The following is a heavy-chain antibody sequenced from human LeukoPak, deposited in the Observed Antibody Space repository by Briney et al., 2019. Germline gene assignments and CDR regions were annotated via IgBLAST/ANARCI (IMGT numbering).Heavy chain of an antibody. D-gene: IGHD3-16*01. J-gene: IGHJ6*02. CDR1: GGSITSSY. V-gene: IGHV4-59*01. CDR2: VYYSGNT. CDR3: ARGRGAYHYAMDV. Sequence: SETLSLTCTVSGGSITSSYWNWIRQPPGKGLEWIGYVYYSGNTNYSPFLKSRVTISVGTSKDQFSLKLTSVTAADTAVYYCARGRGAYHYAMDVWGQGTTVTVSS.